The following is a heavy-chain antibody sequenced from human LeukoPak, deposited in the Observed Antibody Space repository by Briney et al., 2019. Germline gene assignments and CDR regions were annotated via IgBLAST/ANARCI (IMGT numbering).Heavy chain of an antibody. D-gene: IGHD2-21*01. J-gene: IGHJ5*02. CDR2: IYYSGST. Sequence: SETLSLTCTVSGGSISSYYWNWIRQPPGKGLEWIGYIYYSGSTNYNPSLKSRVTISVDTSKNQFSLNLRSVTAADSAIYYCVTYRPGDINWFDPWGQGILVTVSS. CDR3: VTYRPGDINWFDP. V-gene: IGHV4-59*12. CDR1: GGSISSYY.